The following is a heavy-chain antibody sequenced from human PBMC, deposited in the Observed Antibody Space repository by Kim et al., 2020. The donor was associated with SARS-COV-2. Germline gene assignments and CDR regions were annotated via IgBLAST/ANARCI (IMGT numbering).Heavy chain of an antibody. J-gene: IGHJ6*02. D-gene: IGHD1-26*01. V-gene: IGHV3-30*01. CDR3: ARAGRGSYYYGMDV. Sequence: YADSVKGRFTISRDNSKNTLYLQMNSLRAEDTAVYYRARAGRGSYYYGMDVWGQGTTVTVSS.